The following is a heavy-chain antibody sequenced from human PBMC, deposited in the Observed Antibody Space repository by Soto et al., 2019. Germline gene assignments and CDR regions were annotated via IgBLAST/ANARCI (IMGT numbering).Heavy chain of an antibody. V-gene: IGHV1-3*01. Sequence: GXSVKVSFKASGYTFTSYAMHWVRQAPGQRPEWMGWINAGNGNTKYSQKFQDRVTISKDTSANTAYMELSSLRSEDTAVYFCARVRIEVAGFDYWGQGTKVTVSS. CDR1: GYTFTSYA. D-gene: IGHD6-19*01. CDR2: INAGNGNT. J-gene: IGHJ4*02. CDR3: ARVRIEVAGFDY.